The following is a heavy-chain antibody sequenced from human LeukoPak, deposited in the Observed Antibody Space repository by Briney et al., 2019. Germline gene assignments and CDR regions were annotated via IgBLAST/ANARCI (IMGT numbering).Heavy chain of an antibody. V-gene: IGHV1-18*01. CDR2: ISAYNGNT. D-gene: IGHD2-8*01. Sequence: ASVKVSCKASGYTFTSYGISWVRQAPGQGLEWMGWISAYNGNTNYAQKLQGRVTMTTDTSTSTAYMELRSLRSDDTAVYYRARDTHCTNGVCYGYWGQGTLVTVSS. CDR1: GYTFTSYG. J-gene: IGHJ4*02. CDR3: ARDTHCTNGVCYGY.